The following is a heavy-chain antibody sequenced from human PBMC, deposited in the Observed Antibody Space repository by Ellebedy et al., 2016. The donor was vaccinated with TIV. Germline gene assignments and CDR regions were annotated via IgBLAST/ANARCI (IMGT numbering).Heavy chain of an antibody. Sequence: GESLKTSXAASGFTFSSYAMHWVREAPGKGLEWVAVISYDGSNKYYADSVKGRFTISRDNSKNTLYLQMNSLRAEDTAVYYCARDGRGGYQRAYYYMDVWGKGTTVTVSS. CDR1: GFTFSSYA. D-gene: IGHD5-12*01. CDR3: ARDGRGGYQRAYYYMDV. V-gene: IGHV3-30-3*01. CDR2: ISYDGSNK. J-gene: IGHJ6*03.